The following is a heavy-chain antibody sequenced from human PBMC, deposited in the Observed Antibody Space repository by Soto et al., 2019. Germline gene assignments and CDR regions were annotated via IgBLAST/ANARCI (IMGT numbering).Heavy chain of an antibody. CDR1: GFTFSSYA. D-gene: IGHD2-15*01. J-gene: IGHJ4*02. Sequence: PGGSLRLSCAASGFTFSSYAMHWVRQAPGKGLEWVAVISYDGSNKYYADSVKGRFTISRDNSKNTLYLQMNSLRAEDTAVYYCARDGAATPYYFDYWGQGT. CDR2: ISYDGSNK. V-gene: IGHV3-30-3*01. CDR3: ARDGAATPYYFDY.